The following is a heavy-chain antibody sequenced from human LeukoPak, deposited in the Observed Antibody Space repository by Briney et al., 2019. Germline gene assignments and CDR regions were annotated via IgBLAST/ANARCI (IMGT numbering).Heavy chain of an antibody. CDR2: MYTSGST. Sequence: SETHSLTCTVSGGSISNYCWSWLRQPAGKGLEWIGRMYTSGSTKYNPSLKSRVTISVDKSKNQFSLKVTSVTAANTAVYFCARDHYGSGNYKSYFDCWGQAAKVTVSS. D-gene: IGHD3-10*01. CDR1: GGSISNYC. V-gene: IGHV4-4*07. J-gene: IGHJ4*02. CDR3: ARDHYGSGNYKSYFDC.